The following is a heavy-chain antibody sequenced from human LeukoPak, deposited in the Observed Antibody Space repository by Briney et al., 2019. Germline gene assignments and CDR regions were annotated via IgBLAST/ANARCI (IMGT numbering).Heavy chain of an antibody. CDR1: SGSINSYY. Sequence: PSETLSLTCTVSSGSINSYYWGWVRQPAGRGLEWIGRIYTTGKTDYNPSLKSRLTMSVDTSKRQFSLNLTSVTAADTAIYFCARHGYSASHYFLDFWSQGTLVTVSS. CDR3: ARHGYSASHYFLDF. D-gene: IGHD1-26*01. V-gene: IGHV4-4*07. CDR2: IYTTGKT. J-gene: IGHJ4*02.